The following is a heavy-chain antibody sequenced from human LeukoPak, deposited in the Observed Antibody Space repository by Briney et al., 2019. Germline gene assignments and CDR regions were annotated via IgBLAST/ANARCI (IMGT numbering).Heavy chain of an antibody. CDR2: INHSGST. CDR3: ARRTRQRFYWYFDL. CDR1: GGSFSNYY. J-gene: IGHJ2*01. Sequence: KPSETLSLTCAVYGGSFSNYYWSWIRQPPGKGLEWIGEINHSGSTNYNPSLKNRVTISVDTSKNQFSLKLSSVTAADTAVYYCARRTRQRFYWYFDLWGRGTLVIVSS. D-gene: IGHD2-8*01. V-gene: IGHV4-34*01.